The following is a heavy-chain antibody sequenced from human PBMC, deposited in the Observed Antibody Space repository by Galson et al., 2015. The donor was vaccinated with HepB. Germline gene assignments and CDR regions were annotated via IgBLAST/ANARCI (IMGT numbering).Heavy chain of an antibody. J-gene: IGHJ3*02. CDR3: AGNYYGSGSYHNAFDI. CDR2: IDPSGRTT. D-gene: IGHD3-10*01. V-gene: IGHV1-46*04. Sequence: SVKVSCKASGYTFTSYHMHWVRQAPGQGLEWMGIIDPSGRTTSYPQRLQGRVTMTRDTSTSTVYMELSSLRSEDTAVYYCAGNYYGSGSYHNAFDIWGQGTMVTVSS. CDR1: GYTFTSYH.